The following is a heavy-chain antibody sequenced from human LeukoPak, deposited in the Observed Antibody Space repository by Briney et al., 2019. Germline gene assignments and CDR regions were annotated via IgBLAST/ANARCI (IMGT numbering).Heavy chain of an antibody. D-gene: IGHD3-10*01. CDR1: GFTFSSNP. CDR2: TSHDESTK. Sequence: GRSLRLSCAASGFTFSSNPMHWVRQAPGKGLEWVAVTSHDESTKYYADSVKGRFTTSRDNSKNTLYLQMNSLRLEDTAVYYCAKDVFGGIDYWGQGTLVTVSS. J-gene: IGHJ4*02. CDR3: AKDVFGGIDY. V-gene: IGHV3-30-3*01.